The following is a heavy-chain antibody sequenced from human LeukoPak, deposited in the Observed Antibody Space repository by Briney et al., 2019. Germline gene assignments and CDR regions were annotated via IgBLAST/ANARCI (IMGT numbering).Heavy chain of an antibody. V-gene: IGHV1-46*01. CDR2: INPSGGST. J-gene: IGHJ5*02. CDR3: ARGGRITIFGVVRRGGAWFDP. Sequence: GASVKVSCKASGYTFTSYYMHWVRQAPGQGLEWMGIINPSGGSTSYAQKFQGRVTMTRDMSTSTVYMELSSLRSEDTAVYYCARGGRITIFGVVRRGGAWFDPWGQGTLVTVSS. D-gene: IGHD3-3*01. CDR1: GYTFTSYY.